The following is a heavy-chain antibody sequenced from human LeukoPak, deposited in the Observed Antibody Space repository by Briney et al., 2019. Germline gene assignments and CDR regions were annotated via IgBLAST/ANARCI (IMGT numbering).Heavy chain of an antibody. Sequence: SETLSLTCTVSGGSISSYYWSWIRQPAGKGLEWIGRIYTSGSTNYNPSLKSRVTMSVDTSKNQFSLKLSSVTAADTAVYYCAREESYGDYVYFDYWGQGTLVTVSS. D-gene: IGHD4-17*01. V-gene: IGHV4-4*07. CDR2: IYTSGST. CDR1: GGSISSYY. CDR3: AREESYGDYVYFDY. J-gene: IGHJ4*02.